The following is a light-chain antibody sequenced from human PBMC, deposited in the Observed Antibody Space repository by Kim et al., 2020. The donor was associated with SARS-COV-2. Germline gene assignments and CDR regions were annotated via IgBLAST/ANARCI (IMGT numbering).Light chain of an antibody. CDR3: QQAHSLPLT. CDR1: QDIGTW. V-gene: IGKV1-12*01. Sequence: DIQMTQSPSSVSASVGDRVTITCRASQDIGTWLAWYQQKPGRAPNLLIYSASTLRRGVPPRFSGGTSRTTFTLTITSLQPEDFATYDCQQAHSLPLTFGRGTKLEI. J-gene: IGKJ4*01. CDR2: SAS.